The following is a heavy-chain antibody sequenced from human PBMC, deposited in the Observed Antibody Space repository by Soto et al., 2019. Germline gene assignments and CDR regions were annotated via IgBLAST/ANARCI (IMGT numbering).Heavy chain of an antibody. Sequence: GESLKISCKGSGYSFTSYWIGWVRQMPGKGLEWMGIIYPGDSDTRYSPSFQGQVTISADKSISTAYLQWSSLKASDTAMYYCARHCIPEYYYDSSGCEIDAFDIWGQGTMVTVAS. V-gene: IGHV5-51*01. CDR3: ARHCIPEYYYDSSGCEIDAFDI. CDR1: GYSFTSYW. CDR2: IYPGDSDT. D-gene: IGHD3-22*01. J-gene: IGHJ3*02.